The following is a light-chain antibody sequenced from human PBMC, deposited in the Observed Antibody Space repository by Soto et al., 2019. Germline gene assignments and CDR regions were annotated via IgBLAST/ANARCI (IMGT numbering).Light chain of an antibody. V-gene: IGLV1-51*01. CDR1: SSNIGNNY. CDR3: LSYTTSSTFV. J-gene: IGLJ1*01. CDR2: QVS. Sequence: QSVLTQPPSVSAAPGQKVTISCSGSSSNIGNNYVSWYQQLPGAAPKLIVFQVSFRPSAVSDRFSGSKSDNTASLTISGLQTEDEADYYCLSYTTSSTFVFGPGTKVTVL.